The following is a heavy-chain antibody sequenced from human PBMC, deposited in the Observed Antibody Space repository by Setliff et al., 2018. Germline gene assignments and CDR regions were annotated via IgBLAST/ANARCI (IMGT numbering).Heavy chain of an antibody. CDR3: ARDVFPYHYEGAFDI. Sequence: VASVKVSCKASGYTFTSHYMHWVRQDPGLGLEWMGTINPSSGRTSYAQKFQGRVTMTRDTSTSTVYMDMSSLRSEDTAVYYCARDVFPYHYEGAFDIWGQGTMVTVSS. V-gene: IGHV1-46*01. J-gene: IGHJ3*02. CDR1: GYTFTSHY. D-gene: IGHD3-22*01. CDR2: INPSSGRT.